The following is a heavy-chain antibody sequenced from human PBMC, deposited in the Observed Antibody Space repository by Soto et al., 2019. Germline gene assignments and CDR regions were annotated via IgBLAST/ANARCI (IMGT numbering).Heavy chain of an antibody. J-gene: IGHJ4*02. CDR2: ISYDGRNK. D-gene: IGHD3-22*01. V-gene: IGHV3-30*04. CDR3: ARDPFDSSGHEDY. Sequence: QVQQVESGGGVVQPGRSLRLSCAASGFTFNRFAMHWVRQAPGKGLEWVALISYDGRNKYYADSVKGRFTISRDTSKNTLFLQMNSLRADDTAVYYCARDPFDSSGHEDYWGQGTLVTVSS. CDR1: GFTFNRFA.